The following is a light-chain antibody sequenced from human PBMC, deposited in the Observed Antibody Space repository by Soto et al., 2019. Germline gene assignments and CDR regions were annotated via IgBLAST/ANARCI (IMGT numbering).Light chain of an antibody. CDR2: GAS. CDR1: QGISSY. V-gene: IGKV1-9*01. J-gene: IGKJ1*01. CDR3: QQLNTYPRT. Sequence: DIQLTQSPSFLSASVGDRVIITCRASQGISSYLAWYQQKPGKAPTVLIYGASTLQSGVPSRFSGSGSGTEFTLTITSLQPEDFATYYCQQLNTYPRTFGQGTKVEIK.